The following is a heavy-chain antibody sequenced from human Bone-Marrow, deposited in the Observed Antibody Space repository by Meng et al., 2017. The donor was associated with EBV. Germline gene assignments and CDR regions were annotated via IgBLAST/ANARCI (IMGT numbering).Heavy chain of an antibody. V-gene: IGHV4-34*01. CDR1: GGSFSGYY. D-gene: IGHD6-13*01. J-gene: IGHJ4*02. Sequence: QGHLQQWGAGLLKPSETLSLTCAVYGGSFSGYYWSWIRQPPGKGLEWIGEINHSGSTNYNPSLKSRVTISVDTSKNQFSLKLSPVTAADTAVYYCARGRGYSSPNFDYWGQGTLVTVSS. CDR3: ARGRGYSSPNFDY. CDR2: INHSGST.